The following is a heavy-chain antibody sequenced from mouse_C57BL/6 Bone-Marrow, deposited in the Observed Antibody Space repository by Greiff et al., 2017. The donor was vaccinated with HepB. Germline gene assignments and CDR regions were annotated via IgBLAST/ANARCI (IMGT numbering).Heavy chain of an antibody. J-gene: IGHJ4*01. V-gene: IGHV1-18*01. CDR1: GYTFTDYN. Sequence: SGPELVKPGASVKIPCKASGYTFTDYNMDWVKQSHGKSLEWIGDINPNNGGTIYNQKFKGKATLTVDKSSSTAYMELRSLTSEDTAVYYCARGNWDAMDYWGQGTSVTVSS. CDR3: ARGNWDAMDY. CDR2: INPNNGGT. D-gene: IGHD4-1*01.